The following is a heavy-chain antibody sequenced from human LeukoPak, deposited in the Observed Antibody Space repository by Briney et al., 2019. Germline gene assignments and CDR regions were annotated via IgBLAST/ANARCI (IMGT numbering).Heavy chain of an antibody. CDR3: ASPTGYSGSYWGY. D-gene: IGHD1-26*01. J-gene: IGHJ4*02. Sequence: GASVKVSCKASGGTFSSYAISWVRHAPGQGLEWMGRIIPILGIAKYTQKFQGRVTITADKSTSTAYMELSSLRSEDTAVYYCASPTGYSGSYWGYWGQGTLVTVSS. CDR1: GGTFSSYA. CDR2: IIPILGIA. V-gene: IGHV1-69*04.